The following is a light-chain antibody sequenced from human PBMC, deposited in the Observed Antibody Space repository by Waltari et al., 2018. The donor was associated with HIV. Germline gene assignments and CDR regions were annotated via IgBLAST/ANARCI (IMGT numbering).Light chain of an antibody. CDR1: QGIAPA. V-gene: IGKV1-13*02. J-gene: IGKJ4*01. CDR2: DAS. Sequence: AIQLTQSPSSLSASVGDRVTLTCRASQGIAPALAWYQQKPGKPPKVLIFDASNLEGGVSSRFSGSGSGTEFTLTINSLQPEDFATYFCQQFNSYPNTFGGGTKVEIK. CDR3: QQFNSYPNT.